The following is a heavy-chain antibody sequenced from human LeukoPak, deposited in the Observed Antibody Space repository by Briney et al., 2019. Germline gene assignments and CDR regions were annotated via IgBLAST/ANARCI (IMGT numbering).Heavy chain of an antibody. CDR2: INPNSGGT. CDR1: GYTFTGYY. CDR3: ARDLSVSTAGNY. J-gene: IGHJ4*02. Sequence: VASVKVSCKASGYTFTGYYMHWVRQAPGQGLEWMGWINPNSGGTNYAQKFQGRVTMTRDTSISTACMELSRLRSDDTAVYYCARDLSVSTAGNYWGQGTLVTVSS. D-gene: IGHD2/OR15-2a*01. V-gene: IGHV1-2*02.